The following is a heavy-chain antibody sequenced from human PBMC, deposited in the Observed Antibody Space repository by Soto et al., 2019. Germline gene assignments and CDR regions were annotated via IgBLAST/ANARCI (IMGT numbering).Heavy chain of an antibody. J-gene: IGHJ6*02. CDR2: IERDDDDR. CDR1: GFSRTSPGVC. CDR3: ARSIRGPRRFNGMDV. D-gene: IGHD1-20*01. Sequence: SGPTLVNPTETLTLTCTFSGFSRTSPGVCVSWIRQPPGKALEWLALIERDDDDRYYSTSLKTRLTISKDTRKNQVDLTMANMDPADTGTYYCARSIRGPRRFNGMDVWGQGTTVTVSS. V-gene: IGHV2-70*13.